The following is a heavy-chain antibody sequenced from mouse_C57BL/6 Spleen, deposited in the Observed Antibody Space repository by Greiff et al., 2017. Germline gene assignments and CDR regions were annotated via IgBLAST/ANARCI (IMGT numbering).Heavy chain of an antibody. J-gene: IGHJ1*03. Sequence: QVQLKESGAELVKPGASVKISCKASGYAFSSYWMNWVKQRPGTGLEWIGQIYPGDGDTNYNGKFKGKATLTADKSSSTAYMQLSSLTSEDSAVYFCARRGANCAFDVWGTGTTVTVSS. CDR2: IYPGDGDT. D-gene: IGHD4-1*01. CDR1: GYAFSSYW. V-gene: IGHV1-80*01. CDR3: ARRGANCAFDV.